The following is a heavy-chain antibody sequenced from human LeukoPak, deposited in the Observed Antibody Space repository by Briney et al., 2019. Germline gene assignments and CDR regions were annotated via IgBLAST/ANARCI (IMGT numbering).Heavy chain of an antibody. CDR3: AREVSTGRLRLQGDENSFGFDP. CDR1: GGTFSSYA. J-gene: IGHJ5*02. D-gene: IGHD5-12*01. CDR2: IIPIFGTA. Sequence: ASVKVSCKASGGTFSSYAISWVRQAPGQGLEWMGGIIPIFGTANYAQKFQGRVTITTDESTSTAFMELSSLSSEVTAVYYCAREVSTGRLRLQGDENSFGFDPWGQGTLVTVSS. V-gene: IGHV1-69*05.